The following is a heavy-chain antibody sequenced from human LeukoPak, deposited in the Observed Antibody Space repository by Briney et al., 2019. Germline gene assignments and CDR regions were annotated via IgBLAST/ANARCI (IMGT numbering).Heavy chain of an antibody. D-gene: IGHD3-10*01. CDR3: AGTHYYYGSGSYKRSFDY. CDR1: GGSISSYY. Sequence: SETLSLTCTVSGGSISSYYWSWIRQPPGKGLEWIGEINHSGSTNYNPSLKSRVTISVDTSKNQFSLKLSSVTAADTAVYYCAGTHYYYGSGSYKRSFDYWGQGTLVTVSS. CDR2: INHSGST. V-gene: IGHV4-34*01. J-gene: IGHJ4*02.